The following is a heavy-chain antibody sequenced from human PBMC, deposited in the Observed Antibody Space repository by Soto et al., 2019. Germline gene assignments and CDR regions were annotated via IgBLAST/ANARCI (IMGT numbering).Heavy chain of an antibody. CDR2: IRSDGGDI. CDR3: AKERDCGGVCFYFDF. CDR1: GFNFGRFT. Sequence: EVQLVESGGLVVPPGGSLRLSCAASGFNFGRFTMHWLRQTPEKGLEWVSYIRSDGGDIKYADSVKGRFTISRDNNKNSLFRQMNSLRTEDTALYYCAKERDCGGVCFYFDFWGQGTLVTVSS. D-gene: IGHD2-21*02. V-gene: IGHV3-43*01. J-gene: IGHJ4*02.